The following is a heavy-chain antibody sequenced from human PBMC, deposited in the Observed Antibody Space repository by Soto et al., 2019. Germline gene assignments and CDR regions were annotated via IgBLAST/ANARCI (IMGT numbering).Heavy chain of an antibody. Sequence: SETLSLTCTVSGGSINSYYWSWIRHPAGKGLERIGRIYTSGSTNYNPSLKSQITMSIDTSKNQFSLKLSSVTAADAAVYYCAIGFYARGGATIWFDPWGQGTLVTVSS. CDR3: AIGFYARGGATIWFDP. J-gene: IGHJ5*02. CDR1: GGSINSYY. V-gene: IGHV4-4*07. CDR2: IYTSGST. D-gene: IGHD1-26*01.